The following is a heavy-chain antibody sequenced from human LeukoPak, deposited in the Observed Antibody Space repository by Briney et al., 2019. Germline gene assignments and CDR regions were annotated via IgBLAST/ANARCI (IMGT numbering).Heavy chain of an antibody. CDR1: GGSISSYY. V-gene: IGHV4-59*08. Sequence: SETLSLTCTVSGGSISSYYWSWIRQPPGKGLEWIGYIYYSGSTNYNPSLKSRVTISVDTSKNQFSLKLSSVTAADTAVYYCAKAYGSGSYYHFDYWGQGTLVTVSS. J-gene: IGHJ4*02. D-gene: IGHD3-10*01. CDR3: AKAYGSGSYYHFDY. CDR2: IYYSGST.